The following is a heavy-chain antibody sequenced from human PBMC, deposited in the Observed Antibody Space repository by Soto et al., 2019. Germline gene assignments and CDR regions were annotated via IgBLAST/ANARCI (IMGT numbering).Heavy chain of an antibody. CDR2: ISAYNGNT. V-gene: IGHV1-18*01. CDR1: GYTFASYG. D-gene: IGHD6-19*01. CDR3: ATLIVVAVEWLSFDY. J-gene: IGHJ4*02. Sequence: ASVKVSCKASGYTFASYGISWVRQAPGQGLEWMGWISAYNGNTKYGQKAQGRVTMTTDSSTSTAYMELRSLRSDDTAVYYCATLIVVAVEWLSFDYWGQGTLVTVSS.